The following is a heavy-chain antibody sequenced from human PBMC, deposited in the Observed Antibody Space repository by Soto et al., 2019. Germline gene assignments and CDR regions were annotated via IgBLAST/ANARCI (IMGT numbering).Heavy chain of an antibody. D-gene: IGHD1-1*01. CDR3: ARGRYGDS. J-gene: IGHJ4*02. V-gene: IGHV1-18*01. CDR2: ISAHNGNT. CDR1: GYTVTSYG. Sequence: QVHLVQSGAAVKKPGASVKVSCKCSGYTVTSYGITWVRQAPGQGLECMGCISAHNGNTDYAQKLQGRVTVTSDTSTSTAYMELRSLRSDDTAVYYCARGRYGDSWGQGALVTVSS.